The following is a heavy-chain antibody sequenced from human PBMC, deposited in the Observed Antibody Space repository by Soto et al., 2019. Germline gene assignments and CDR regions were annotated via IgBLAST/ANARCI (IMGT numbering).Heavy chain of an antibody. Sequence: PGGSLRLSCAASGFTFSSYSMNWVRQAPGKGLEWVSYISSSSSTIYYADSVKGRFTISRDNAKNSLYLQMNSLRAEDTAVYYCARDIWGSYRYNWFDPWGQGTLVTVSS. J-gene: IGHJ5*02. CDR2: ISSSSSTI. CDR1: GFTFSSYS. CDR3: ARDIWGSYRYNWFDP. D-gene: IGHD3-16*02. V-gene: IGHV3-48*01.